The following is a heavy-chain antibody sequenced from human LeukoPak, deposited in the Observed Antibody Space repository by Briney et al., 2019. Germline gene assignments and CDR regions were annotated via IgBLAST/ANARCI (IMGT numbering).Heavy chain of an antibody. V-gene: IGHV3-9*01. J-gene: IGHJ4*02. D-gene: IGHD4-17*01. CDR2: ISWNRNTI. CDR3: AKDADDSGDYVGIDY. CDR1: GFTFNDYA. Sequence: PGGSLRLSCTTSGFTFNDYAMHWVRQAPGKGLEWVAGISWNRNTIGYADSLRDRFTIFRDDAENSLYLQINSLGPEDTAIYYCAKDADDSGDYVGIDYWGQGILVTVSS.